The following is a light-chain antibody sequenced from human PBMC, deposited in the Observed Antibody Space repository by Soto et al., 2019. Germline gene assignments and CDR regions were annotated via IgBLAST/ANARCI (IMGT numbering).Light chain of an antibody. J-gene: IGLJ2*01. CDR3: SSYAGANSVV. CDR1: SSDVGGYNY. V-gene: IGLV2-8*01. CDR2: EVS. Sequence: QSALTQPPSASGSPEQSVTISCTGMSSDVGGYNYVSWYQQHPGKAPKLMIYEVSKRPSGVPDRFSGSKSGNTASLTVSGLQAEDEADYYCSSYAGANSVVFGGGTKLTVL.